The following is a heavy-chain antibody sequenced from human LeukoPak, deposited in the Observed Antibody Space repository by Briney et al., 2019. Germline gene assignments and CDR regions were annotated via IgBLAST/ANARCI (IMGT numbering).Heavy chain of an antibody. J-gene: IGHJ4*02. Sequence: GGSLRLSCAASGFTFSSYSMNWVRQAPGKGLEWVSSISSSSSYIYYADSVKGRFTISRDNAKNSLYLKMNSLRAEDTAVYYCARDSYYDFWSGYYTRQLMYFDYWGQGTLVTVSS. CDR2: ISSSSSYI. D-gene: IGHD3-3*01. CDR1: GFTFSSYS. V-gene: IGHV3-21*01. CDR3: ARDSYYDFWSGYYTRQLMYFDY.